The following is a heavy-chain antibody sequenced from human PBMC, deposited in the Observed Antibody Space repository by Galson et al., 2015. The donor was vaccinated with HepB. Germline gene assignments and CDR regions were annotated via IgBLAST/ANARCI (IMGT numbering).Heavy chain of an antibody. Sequence: SLRLSCAASGFTFSNYNMNWVRQAPGKGLEWVSYITSSSTIIYYADSVKGRFTISRDNGKNSLYLQMNSLRDEDTAVYYCAREDVTTYGLDVWGQGTTVTVSS. CDR1: GFTFSNYN. J-gene: IGHJ6*02. CDR2: ITSSSTII. V-gene: IGHV3-48*02. CDR3: AREDVTTYGLDV. D-gene: IGHD1-14*01.